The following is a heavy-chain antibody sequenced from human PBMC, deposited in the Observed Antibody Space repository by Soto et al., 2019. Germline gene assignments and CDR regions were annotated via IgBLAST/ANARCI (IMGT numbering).Heavy chain of an antibody. Sequence: ASVKVSCKASGYTFSSYGISWVRQAPGQGLEWMGWISAYNGNTNYAQKLQGRVTMTTDKATSTVYMQLNSLRADDTALYYCAKGYGSGSYYNKGAFDIWGQGTMVTVSS. CDR1: GYTFSSYG. CDR3: AKGYGSGSYYNKGAFDI. D-gene: IGHD3-10*01. J-gene: IGHJ3*02. V-gene: IGHV1-18*01. CDR2: ISAYNGNT.